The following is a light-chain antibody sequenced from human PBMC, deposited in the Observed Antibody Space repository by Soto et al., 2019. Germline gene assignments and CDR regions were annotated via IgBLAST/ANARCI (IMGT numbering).Light chain of an antibody. J-gene: IGKJ2*01. CDR2: GPS. Sequence: VMTQSPGTLSVSPGERATLSCRASQGVSSNLAWYQQKPGQAPRPLMYGPSTRLIGIPPRFSGSGSGTEFTLTISSLQSEDYAIYYCQQYNNWPYTFGRGTILEI. CDR1: QGVSSN. CDR3: QQYNNWPYT. V-gene: IGKV3-15*01.